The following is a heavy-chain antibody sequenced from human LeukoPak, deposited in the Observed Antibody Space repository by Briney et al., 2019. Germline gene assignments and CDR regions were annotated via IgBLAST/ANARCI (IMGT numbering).Heavy chain of an antibody. V-gene: IGHV1-46*01. CDR3: ARDQAPARYYGSGSFDYAGDY. D-gene: IGHD3-10*01. CDR2: INPSGGST. Sequence: ASVKVSCKASGYTFTNYYMHWVRQAPGQGLEWMGIINPSGGSTSYAQKFQGRVTMTRDMSTSTVYMELSSLRSEDTAVYYCARDQAPARYYGSGSFDYAGDYWGQGTLVTVSS. CDR1: GYTFTNYY. J-gene: IGHJ4*02.